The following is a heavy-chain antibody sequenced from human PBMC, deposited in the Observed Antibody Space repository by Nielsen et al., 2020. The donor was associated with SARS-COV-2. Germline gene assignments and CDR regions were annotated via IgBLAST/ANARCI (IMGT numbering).Heavy chain of an antibody. Sequence: ASVKVSCKASGYTFTSYDINWVRQATGQGLEWMGWINPNSGNTGYAQKFQGRVTMTRNTSISTAYMELSSLRSEDTAVYYCARLDTAMVSGDYWGQGTLVTVSS. J-gene: IGHJ4*02. V-gene: IGHV1-8*01. CDR1: GYTFTSYD. CDR2: INPNSGNT. CDR3: ARLDTAMVSGDY. D-gene: IGHD5-18*01.